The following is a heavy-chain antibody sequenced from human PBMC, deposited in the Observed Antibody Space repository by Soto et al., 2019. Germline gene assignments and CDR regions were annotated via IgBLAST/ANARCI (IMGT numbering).Heavy chain of an antibody. J-gene: IGHJ6*03. CDR2: MNPNSGNT. Sequence: ASVKVSCKASGYTFTSYDINWVRQATGQGLEWMGWMNPNSGNTGYAQKFQGRVTMTRNNSISTAYIELSSLRSEDTAVYYWARDAPYYGSGSYEPGNYYYYYMDVWGKGTTVTVSS. CDR3: ARDAPYYGSGSYEPGNYYYYYMDV. CDR1: GYTFTSYD. D-gene: IGHD3-10*01. V-gene: IGHV1-8*01.